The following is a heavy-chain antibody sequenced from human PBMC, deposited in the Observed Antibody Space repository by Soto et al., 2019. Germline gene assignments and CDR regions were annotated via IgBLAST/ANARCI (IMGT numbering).Heavy chain of an antibody. J-gene: IGHJ4*02. V-gene: IGHV1-69*13. CDR2: IIPIFGTA. D-gene: IGHD3-9*01. Sequence: SVKVSCKASGGTFSSYAISWVRQAPGQGLEWMGGIIPIFGTANYAQKFQGRVTITADESTSTAYMELSSLRSEDTAVYYCARGSSSYDILTGYSPLDYWGQGTLVTVSS. CDR1: GGTFSSYA. CDR3: ARGSSSYDILTGYSPLDY.